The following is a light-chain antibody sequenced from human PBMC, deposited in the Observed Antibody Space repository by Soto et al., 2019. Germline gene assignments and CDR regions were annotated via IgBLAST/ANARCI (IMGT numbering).Light chain of an antibody. CDR2: GAS. J-gene: IGKJ1*01. Sequence: EIVLTQSPGTLSLSPGERATLSCRASQSVSSSYLAWYHQKPGQAPRPLIYGASSRAIGIPDRFSGSGSGTDVTLTISRLEPEDFAVYYCQQDGSSPWTFGQGTKVEIK. V-gene: IGKV3-20*01. CDR3: QQDGSSPWT. CDR1: QSVSSSY.